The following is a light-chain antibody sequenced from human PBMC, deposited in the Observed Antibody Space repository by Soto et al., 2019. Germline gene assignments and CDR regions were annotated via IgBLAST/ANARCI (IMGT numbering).Light chain of an antibody. Sequence: EIVLTQSAGTLSLSPGEGATHSCRASQSVSSTYIAWYQHKPGQAPRPLIYGASNRATGIPDRFSGSGSGTDFTLTISRLEPEDFAVYYCQEYGSSRTFGQGTKV. CDR1: QSVSSTY. J-gene: IGKJ1*01. CDR3: QEYGSSRT. CDR2: GAS. V-gene: IGKV3-20*01.